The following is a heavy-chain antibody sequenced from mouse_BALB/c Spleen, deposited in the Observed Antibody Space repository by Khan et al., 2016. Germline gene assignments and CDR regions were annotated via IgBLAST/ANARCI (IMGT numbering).Heavy chain of an antibody. CDR3: ARKSYAMDY. CDR1: GYTFTSYW. Sequence: QVQLKQSGAELVKPGASVKLSCKASGYTFTSYWMHWVKQRPGQGLEWIGEINPSNGRTNYNEKFKSKATLTVDKSSSTAYMQLSSLTSEDSAVYSCARKSYAMDYWGQGTSVTVSS. V-gene: IGHV1S81*02. CDR2: INPSNGRT. J-gene: IGHJ4*01.